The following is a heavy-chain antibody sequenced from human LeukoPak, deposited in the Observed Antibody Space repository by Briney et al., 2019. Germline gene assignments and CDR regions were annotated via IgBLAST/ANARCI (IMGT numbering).Heavy chain of an antibody. D-gene: IGHD3-22*01. CDR2: MNPNSGNT. CDR1: GYTFTSYD. J-gene: IGHJ4*02. V-gene: IGHV1-8*01. Sequence: ASVKVSCKASGYTFTSYDINWVRQATGQGLEWMGWMNPNSGNTGYAQKFQGRVTLTRNTAISTAYMELSSLRSEGTAVYYCVKINYYDSSGYPDYWGQGTLVTVSS. CDR3: VKINYYDSSGYPDY.